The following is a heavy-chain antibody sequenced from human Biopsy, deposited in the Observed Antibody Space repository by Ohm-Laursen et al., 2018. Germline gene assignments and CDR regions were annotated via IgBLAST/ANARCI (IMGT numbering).Heavy chain of an antibody. CDR1: EFTFSGYS. J-gene: IGHJ6*02. V-gene: IGHV3-48*04. CDR2: INVYSNKK. Sequence: SLSLSCAASEFTFSGYSMNWVRQAPGRGLERDSYINVYSNKKYYADSVKSRFIVSRDNDKNSLYLQMNSLRAEDTAVYHCTRSPGRDRMDVWGQGTTVIVSS. CDR3: TRSPGRDRMDV. D-gene: IGHD1-14*01.